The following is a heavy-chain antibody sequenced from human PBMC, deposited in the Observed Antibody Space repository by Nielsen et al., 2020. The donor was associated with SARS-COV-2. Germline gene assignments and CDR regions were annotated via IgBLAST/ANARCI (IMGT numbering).Heavy chain of an antibody. V-gene: IGHV3-49*04. CDR2: IRSKANGGTT. CDR1: GFTFGDYA. D-gene: IGHD1-26*01. J-gene: IGHJ6*02. Sequence: GESLKISCPASGFTFGDYAMTSVRQAPGKGLEWVGFIRSKANGGTTEYAASVKGRFTISREDSKNIAYLQMTSLKTEDTAVYYCTRGRGSYFLYYYYGMDVWGQGTTVTVSS. CDR3: TRGRGSYFLYYYYGMDV.